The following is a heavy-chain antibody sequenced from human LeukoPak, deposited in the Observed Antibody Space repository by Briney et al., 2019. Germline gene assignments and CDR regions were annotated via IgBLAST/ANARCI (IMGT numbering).Heavy chain of an antibody. V-gene: IGHV4-59*11. CDR1: GGSISSHY. CDR3: ARGIQLWPKD. D-gene: IGHD5-18*01. J-gene: IGHJ4*02. Sequence: SETLSLTCTVSGGSISSHYWSWIRQPPGKGLEWGGYIYYSGSTNYNPSLKRRVTISVDTSKNQFYLKLSSVTAADTAVYYCARGIQLWPKDWGQGTLVTVSS. CDR2: IYYSGST.